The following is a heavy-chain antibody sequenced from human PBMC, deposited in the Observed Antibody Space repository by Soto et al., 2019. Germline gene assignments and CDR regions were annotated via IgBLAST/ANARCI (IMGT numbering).Heavy chain of an antibody. CDR2: IYYSGST. CDR3: ARRPLGVHWVDP. Sequence: QLQLQESGPGLVKPSGILSLTCTVSGGAIGSSSYYWGWVRQPPGKGLEWIGTIYYSGSTSYNPSLMSRVSMLVDTSTNQFSVNLSSVTAADTALYYCARRPLGVHWVDPRGQGTLVSVSS. D-gene: IGHD3-10*01. CDR1: GGAIGSSSYY. V-gene: IGHV4-39*01. J-gene: IGHJ5*02.